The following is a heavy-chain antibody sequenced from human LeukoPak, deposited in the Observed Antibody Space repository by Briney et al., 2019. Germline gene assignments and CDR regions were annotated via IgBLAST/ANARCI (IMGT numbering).Heavy chain of an antibody. CDR1: GFTFSSYA. Sequence: PGASLRLSCAASGFTFSSYAMSWVRQAPGKGLEWVSAISGSGGSTYYADSVKGRFTISRDNSKNTLYLQMNSLRAEDMAVYYCAKVLHRYCSGGSCYSLDYWGQGTLVTVSS. D-gene: IGHD2-15*01. CDR2: ISGSGGST. V-gene: IGHV3-23*01. J-gene: IGHJ4*02. CDR3: AKVLHRYCSGGSCYSLDY.